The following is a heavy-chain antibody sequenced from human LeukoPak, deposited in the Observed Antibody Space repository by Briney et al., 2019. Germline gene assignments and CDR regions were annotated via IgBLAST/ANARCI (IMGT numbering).Heavy chain of an antibody. CDR3: ARGSETVSSTRWFDP. V-gene: IGHV1-69*06. Sequence: WASVKVSCQASGGTFSSYAISWVRQAPGQGLEWMGGIIPIFGTANYAQKFQGRVTITADKSTSTAYMEMSSLRSEDTAVYYCARGSETVSSTRWFDPWGQGTLVTVSS. D-gene: IGHD6-13*01. CDR2: IIPIFGTA. J-gene: IGHJ5*02. CDR1: GGTFSSYA.